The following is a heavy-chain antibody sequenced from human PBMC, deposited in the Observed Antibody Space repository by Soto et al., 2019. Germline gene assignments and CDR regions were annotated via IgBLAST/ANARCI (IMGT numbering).Heavy chain of an antibody. V-gene: IGHV4-4*02. CDR2: IYHSGST. Sequence: QVQLQESGPGLVKPSGTLSLPCAVSGGSISSSNWWSLVRHPPGKGLEWIGAIYHSGSTNYNPSLKSRVTISVDNSKNQFSLKLSSVTAADTAVYYCASLIAALNYWGQGTLVTVSS. J-gene: IGHJ4*02. CDR3: ASLIAALNY. D-gene: IGHD6-6*01. CDR1: GGSISSSNW.